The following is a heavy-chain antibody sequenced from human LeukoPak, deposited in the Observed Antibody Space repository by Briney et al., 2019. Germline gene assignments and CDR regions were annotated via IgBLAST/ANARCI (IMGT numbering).Heavy chain of an antibody. V-gene: IGHV1-46*01. J-gene: IGHJ2*01. CDR3: ARAGMARGYFDL. CDR2: INPSGGST. CDR1: GYTFTSYY. Sequence: TVKVSCKASGYTFTSYYMHWVRQAPGQGLEWMGIINPSGGSTSYAQKFQGRVTMTRDTSTSTVYMELSSLRSEDTAVYYCARAGMARGYFDLWGRGTLVTVSS. D-gene: IGHD3-10*01.